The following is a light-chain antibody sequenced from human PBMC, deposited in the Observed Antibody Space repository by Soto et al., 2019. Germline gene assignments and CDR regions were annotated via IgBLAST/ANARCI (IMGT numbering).Light chain of an antibody. V-gene: IGLV1-40*01. CDR1: SSNIGTGYD. J-gene: IGLJ1*01. CDR3: QSYDSSLSIYV. Sequence: QSVLTQPPSVSGAPGQTVTISCTGSSSNIGTGYDVHWYQHLPGTAPKLLIYANTNRPSGVPGRFSGSKSGTSASLAITGLQAGDEADYYCQSYDSSLSIYVFGTGTKLTVL. CDR2: ANT.